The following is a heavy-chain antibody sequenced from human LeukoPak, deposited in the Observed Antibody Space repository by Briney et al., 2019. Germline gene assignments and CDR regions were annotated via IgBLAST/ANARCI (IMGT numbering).Heavy chain of an antibody. CDR3: AKDFYSSGWYGGNCDY. Sequence: GGSLRLSCAASGFTFSSYAMSWVRQAPGKGLEWVAVMSHDGSIKYYADSAKGRFTISRDNSKNTLYLQMNSLRPEDTAVYYCAKDFYSSGWYGGNCDYWGQGTQVTVSP. V-gene: IGHV3-30*18. CDR1: GFTFSSYA. CDR2: MSHDGSIK. D-gene: IGHD6-19*01. J-gene: IGHJ4*02.